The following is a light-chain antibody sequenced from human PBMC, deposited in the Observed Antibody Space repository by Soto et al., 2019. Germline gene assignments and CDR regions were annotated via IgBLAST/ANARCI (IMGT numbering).Light chain of an antibody. CDR3: AAWADSLSGWV. V-gene: IGLV1-47*01. Sequence: QSVLTQPPSASGTPGQRVTISCSGSSSNIGSNYVYWYQQLPGTAPKLLIYRNNQQPSGVSDRFSGSKSGTSASLAISGLRSEDEAEYYCAAWADSLSGWVFGGGTKLTVL. J-gene: IGLJ3*02. CDR2: RNN. CDR1: SSNIGSNY.